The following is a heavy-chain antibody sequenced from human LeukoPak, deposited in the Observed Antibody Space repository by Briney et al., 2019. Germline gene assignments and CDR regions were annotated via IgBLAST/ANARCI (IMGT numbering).Heavy chain of an antibody. CDR2: INPESDVT. CDR1: GYIFTAYY. Sequence: ASVKVSCKASGYIFTAYYMHWVRQAPGQGLEWMGWINPESDVTKYAQKFQGRVTMTRDTSISTAYMELSRLRSDDTAVYYCARDRLTGFDYWGQGTLVTVSS. D-gene: IGHD3-9*01. V-gene: IGHV1-2*02. J-gene: IGHJ4*02. CDR3: ARDRLTGFDY.